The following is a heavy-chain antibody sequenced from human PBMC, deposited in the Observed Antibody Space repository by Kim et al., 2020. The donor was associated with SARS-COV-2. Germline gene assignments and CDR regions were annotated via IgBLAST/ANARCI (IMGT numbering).Heavy chain of an antibody. CDR2: T. V-gene: IGHV4-59*01. CDR3: AGESEAEYFQH. Sequence: TNYNPSLKSRVTISVDTSKNQFSLKLSSVTAADTAVYYCAGESEAEYFQHWGQGTLVTVSS. J-gene: IGHJ1*01.